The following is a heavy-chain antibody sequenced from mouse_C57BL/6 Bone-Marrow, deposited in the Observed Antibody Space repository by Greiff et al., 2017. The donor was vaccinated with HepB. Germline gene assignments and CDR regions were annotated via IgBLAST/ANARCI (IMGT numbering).Heavy chain of an antibody. D-gene: IGHD1-1*01. J-gene: IGHJ2*01. Sequence: QVQLQQPGAELVKPGASVKVSCKASGYTFTSYWMHWVKQRPGQGLEWIGRIHPSDGDTNYNQKFKGKATLTVDKSSSTAYMQLSSLTSEDSAVYYCAIYLYYDGSSSPFDYWGRGTTLTVSS. V-gene: IGHV1-74*01. CDR1: GYTFTSYW. CDR3: AIYLYYDGSSSPFDY. CDR2: IHPSDGDT.